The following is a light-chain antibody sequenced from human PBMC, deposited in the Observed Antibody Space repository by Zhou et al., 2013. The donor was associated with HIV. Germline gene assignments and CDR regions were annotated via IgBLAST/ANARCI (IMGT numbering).Light chain of an antibody. CDR2: KAS. Sequence: DIQMTQSPSTLSASVGDVVTITCRASQTIGSWLAWYQQKPGKAPKLLIYKASSLQSGVPSRFSGSGSGTEFALTISSLQPDDFATYYCQQCKLVFRGRFGQGTTVEIK. J-gene: IGKJ1*01. CDR3: QQCKLVFRGR. V-gene: IGKV1-5*03. CDR1: QTIGSW.